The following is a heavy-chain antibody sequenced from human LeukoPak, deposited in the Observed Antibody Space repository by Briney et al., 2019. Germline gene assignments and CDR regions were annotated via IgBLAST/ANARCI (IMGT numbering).Heavy chain of an antibody. CDR1: GGSISGDY. CDR3: ARKRGWQPDY. CDR2: IYTSVST. J-gene: IGHJ4*02. Sequence: SETLSLTCSVSGGSISGDYWSWIRQPPGKGLEWIGYIYTSVSTTYNPSLKSRVTISVDTSKNRFSLKLSSVTAADTAVFYCARKRGWQPDYWGQGMLVTVSS. V-gene: IGHV4-4*09. D-gene: IGHD6-19*01.